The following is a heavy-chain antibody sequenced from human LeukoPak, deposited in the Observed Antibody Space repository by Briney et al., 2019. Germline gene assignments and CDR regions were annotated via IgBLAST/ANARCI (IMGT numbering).Heavy chain of an antibody. Sequence: PSETLSLTCTVSGGSISNYYWSWIRQAPGKGLEWIGYIHYSGSTNYNPSFKSRVTISLDVSKNQFSLKLTSVTAADTAVYYCAREGAFDVWGQGTMVTVSS. CDR1: GGSISNYY. CDR2: IHYSGST. V-gene: IGHV4-59*01. J-gene: IGHJ3*01. CDR3: AREGAFDV.